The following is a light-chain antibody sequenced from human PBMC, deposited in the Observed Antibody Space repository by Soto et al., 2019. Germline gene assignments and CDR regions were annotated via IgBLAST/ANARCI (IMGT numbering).Light chain of an antibody. V-gene: IGKV4-1*01. CDR3: QQYYGIPYT. Sequence: DIVMTQSPDSLAVSLGERATVNCKSSQSVLSTSNNKNYLAWYQQKPGQPPKLLIYWASTRESGVPDRFSGSGSGTDFTLTISSLQAGDVAVYYCQQYYGIPYTFGQGTKLEIK. CDR2: WAS. J-gene: IGKJ2*01. CDR1: QSVLSTSNNKNY.